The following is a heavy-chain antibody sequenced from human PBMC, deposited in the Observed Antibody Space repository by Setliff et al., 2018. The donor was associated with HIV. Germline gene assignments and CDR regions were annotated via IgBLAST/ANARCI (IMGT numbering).Heavy chain of an antibody. D-gene: IGHD3-22*01. CDR2: IIPIFGTA. J-gene: IGHJ6*03. Sequence: GASVKVSCKASGGTFSRYPISWVRQAPGQGLEWMGWIIPIFGTANYPENFQGRVTITADESSSTAYMDLSSLRSEDTAVYYCARAEGYYDNSVNPGRYYYYYMDVWGKGTTVTDSS. CDR3: ARAEGYYDNSVNPGRYYYYYMDV. CDR1: GGTFSRYP. V-gene: IGHV1-69*13.